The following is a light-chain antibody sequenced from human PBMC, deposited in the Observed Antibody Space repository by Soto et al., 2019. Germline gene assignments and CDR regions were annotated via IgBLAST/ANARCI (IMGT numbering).Light chain of an antibody. CDR3: CSNTRSGTLI. V-gene: IGLV2-14*01. J-gene: IGLJ1*01. CDR2: DVS. CDR1: SGDIGDYNY. Sequence: QSVLTQPASVSGSPGQSITISCVGTSGDIGDYNYVSWYQQHPGKVPKVIIYDVSNRPSGVSYRFSGTESGNTASLTVSGLQAEDEADYYYCSNTRSGTLIFGTGNKLTVL.